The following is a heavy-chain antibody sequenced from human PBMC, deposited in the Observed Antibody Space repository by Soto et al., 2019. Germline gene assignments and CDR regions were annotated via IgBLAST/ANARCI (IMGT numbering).Heavy chain of an antibody. CDR2: ISYDGSNK. CDR1: GFTFSSYA. CDR3: ARSRGVYAEKFDY. J-gene: IGHJ4*02. V-gene: IGHV3-30-3*01. D-gene: IGHD2-8*01. Sequence: GGSLRLSCAASGFTFSSYAMHWVRQAPGKGLEWVAVISYDGSNKYYADSVKGRFTISRDNSKNTLYLQMNSLRAEDTAVYYCARSRGVYAEKFDYWGQGTLVTVSS.